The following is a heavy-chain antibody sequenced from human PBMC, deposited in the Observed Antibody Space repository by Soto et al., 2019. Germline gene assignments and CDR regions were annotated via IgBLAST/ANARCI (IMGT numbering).Heavy chain of an antibody. J-gene: IGHJ6*02. CDR1: GGSISSGGYY. D-gene: IGHD3-10*01. V-gene: IGHV4-31*03. Sequence: QVQLQESGPGLVKPSQTLSLTCTVSGGSISSGGYYWSWIRQHPGKGLEWIGYIYYSGSTYYNPSLKSRVTISVDTSKNQFSLKLSSVTAADTAVYYCARGGDYYGSGTLVDYGMDVWGQGTTVTVSS. CDR2: IYYSGST. CDR3: ARGGDYYGSGTLVDYGMDV.